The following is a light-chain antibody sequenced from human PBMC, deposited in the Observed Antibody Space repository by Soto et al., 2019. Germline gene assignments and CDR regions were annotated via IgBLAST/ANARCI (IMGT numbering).Light chain of an antibody. CDR1: SNDVGGYNS. J-gene: IGLJ2*01. Sequence: QSVLTQPASVSGSPGQSITITCTGTSNDVGGYNSVSWYQQHPGKAPKLIIYEVTNRPSRISNRFSGSKSGNTASLTISGLQAEDEADYYCSSYTTSSSLVFGGGTKLTVL. CDR2: EVT. V-gene: IGLV2-14*01. CDR3: SSYTTSSSLV.